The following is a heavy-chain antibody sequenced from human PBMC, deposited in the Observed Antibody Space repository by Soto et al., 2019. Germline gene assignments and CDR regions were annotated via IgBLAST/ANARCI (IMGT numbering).Heavy chain of an antibody. CDR2: VYYTGST. V-gene: IGHV4-59*01. D-gene: IGHD3-22*01. Sequence: PSENLSLTCTVSGDSISTFYWGWMRQSPGKELEWIGYVYYTGSTNYNPSLKSRVTISVDRSKNQFSLKLTSANAADTAVYYCARGRTVRNYADDSSDYFYFFDYWGQGTQVTVSS. CDR3: ARGRTVRNYADDSSDYFYFFDY. CDR1: GDSISTFY. J-gene: IGHJ4*02.